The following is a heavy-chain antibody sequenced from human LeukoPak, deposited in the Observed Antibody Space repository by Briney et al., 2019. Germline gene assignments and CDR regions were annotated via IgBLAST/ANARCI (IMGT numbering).Heavy chain of an antibody. CDR1: GYTFTSYG. V-gene: IGHV1-18*01. CDR3: ASAVRGVQDAFDI. J-gene: IGHJ3*02. D-gene: IGHD3-10*01. CDR2: ISACNGNT. Sequence: ASVKVSCKASGYTFTSYGISWVRQAPGQGLEWMGWISACNGNTNYAQKLQGRVTMTTDTSTSTAYMELRSLRSDDTAVYYCASAVRGVQDAFDIWGQGTMVTVSS.